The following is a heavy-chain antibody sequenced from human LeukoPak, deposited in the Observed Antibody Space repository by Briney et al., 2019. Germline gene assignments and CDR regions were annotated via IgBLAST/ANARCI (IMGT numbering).Heavy chain of an antibody. J-gene: IGHJ4*02. Sequence: SETLSLTCTVSGYSISSGYYWGWIRQPPGKGLEWIGYIYHSGSTYYNPSLKSRVTISVDRSKNQFSLKLSSVTAADTAVYYCARDRYRGGPDGYWGQGTLVTVSS. V-gene: IGHV4-38-2*02. CDR3: ARDRYRGGPDGY. CDR2: IYHSGST. CDR1: GYSISSGYY. D-gene: IGHD2-2*02.